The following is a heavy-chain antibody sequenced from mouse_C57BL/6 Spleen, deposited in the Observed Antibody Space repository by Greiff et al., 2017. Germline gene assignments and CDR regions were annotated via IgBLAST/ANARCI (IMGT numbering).Heavy chain of an antibody. Sequence: VKLQQSGPGLVQPSQSLSITCTVSGFSLTSYGVHWVRQSPGKGLEWLGVIWRGGSTDYNAAFMSRLSITKDNSKSQVFFKMNSLQADDTAIYYCAKTLYYDYGERYFDVWGTGTTVTVSS. CDR3: AKTLYYDYGERYFDV. CDR2: IWRGGST. J-gene: IGHJ1*03. D-gene: IGHD2-4*01. CDR1: GFSLTSYG. V-gene: IGHV2-5*01.